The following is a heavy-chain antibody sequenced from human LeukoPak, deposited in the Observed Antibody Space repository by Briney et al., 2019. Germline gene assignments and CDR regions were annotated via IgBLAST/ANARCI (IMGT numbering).Heavy chain of an antibody. D-gene: IGHD2-21*01. CDR3: ARADRLHGGPYLIGP. CDR1: GYSFTDYY. J-gene: IGHJ5*02. V-gene: IGHV1-2*02. CDR2: INPNSGGT. Sequence: EASVTVSCKTSGYSFTDYYMHWVRQAPGQGLEWMGWINPNSGGTSSAQKFQGRVTMTRDTSITTVYMEVNWLTSDDTAIYYCARADRLHGGPYLIGPWGQGTLVTVSS.